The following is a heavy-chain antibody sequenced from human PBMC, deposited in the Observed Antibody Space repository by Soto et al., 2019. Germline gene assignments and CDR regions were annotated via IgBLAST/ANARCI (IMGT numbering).Heavy chain of an antibody. CDR1: GYSFSDYY. J-gene: IGHJ4*02. D-gene: IGHD4-17*01. V-gene: IGHV5-10-1*01. CDR3: AHAGDYDLFTFDH. Sequence: GESLKISCQGSGYSFSDYYVNWVRHLPGKGLEWMGTIDPRDSHPNYSPSFQGHVTISVDESTNTAYLQWSSLKAPDTATYFCAHAGDYDLFTFDHWGPGTMVTVSS. CDR2: IDPRDSHP.